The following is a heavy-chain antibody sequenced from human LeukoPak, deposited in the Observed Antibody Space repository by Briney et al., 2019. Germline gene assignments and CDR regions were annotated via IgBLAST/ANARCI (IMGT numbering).Heavy chain of an antibody. CDR3: ARSLHGSGREGGVDV. V-gene: IGHV3-74*01. J-gene: IGHJ6*02. D-gene: IGHD1-26*01. CDR2: VNGDGSSA. Sequence: GSLRLSCAASGFTFRCYWMHWVRQAPGKGLVWVSRVNGDGSSATYADSVKGRFTISRDNAKNTVFLQMNSLSAEDTAVYLCARSLHGSGREGGVDVWGQGTTVTVSS. CDR1: GFTFRCYW.